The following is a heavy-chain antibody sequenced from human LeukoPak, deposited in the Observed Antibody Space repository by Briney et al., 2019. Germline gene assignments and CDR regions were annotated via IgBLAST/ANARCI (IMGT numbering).Heavy chain of an antibody. CDR3: ARDRRGITEPKGSDP. Sequence: PGGSLRLSCEGSGFTFGDYGMSWVRQAPGKGPEWVAGISWNSDSTGYPDSVKGRFTISRDNAKNSLYLQMNSLRVEDTALYYCARDRRGITEPKGSDPWGKGTLVTVSS. J-gene: IGHJ5*02. CDR2: ISWNSDST. V-gene: IGHV3-20*04. CDR1: GFTFGDYG. D-gene: IGHD1-20*01.